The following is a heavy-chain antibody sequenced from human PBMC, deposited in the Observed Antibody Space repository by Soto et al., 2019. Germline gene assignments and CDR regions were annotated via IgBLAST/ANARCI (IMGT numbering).Heavy chain of an antibody. Sequence: ASVKVSCKASGYTFTSYDINWVRQATGQGLEWMGWMNPNSGNTGYAQKFQGRVTMTRNTSISTAYMELSSLRSEDTAVYYCATLTRIAAAGTFDYWGQGTLVTVSS. D-gene: IGHD6-13*01. V-gene: IGHV1-8*01. CDR1: GYTFTSYD. CDR3: ATLTRIAAAGTFDY. CDR2: MNPNSGNT. J-gene: IGHJ4*02.